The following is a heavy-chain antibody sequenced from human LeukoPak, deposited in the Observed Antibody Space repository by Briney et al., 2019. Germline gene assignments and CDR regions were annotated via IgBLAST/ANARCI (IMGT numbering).Heavy chain of an antibody. V-gene: IGHV4-4*07. CDR1: GGSISSYY. Sequence: SETLSLTCTVSGGSISSYYWSWIRQPAGKGLEWIGRIYTSGSTNYNPSLKSRVTMSVDTSKNQFSLKLSSVTAADTAVYYCARVFGYDFWSGYSNNWFDPWGQGTLVTVSS. CDR3: ARVFGYDFWSGYSNNWFDP. D-gene: IGHD3-3*01. CDR2: IYTSGST. J-gene: IGHJ5*02.